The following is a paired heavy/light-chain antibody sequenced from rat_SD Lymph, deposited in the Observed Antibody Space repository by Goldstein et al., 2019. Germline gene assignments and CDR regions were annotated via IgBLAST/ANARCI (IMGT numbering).Heavy chain of an antibody. CDR3: ARQGGFERAFAY. Sequence: EVQLVESGGGLVQPGRSLKLSCLASGFTFSNYGMNWIRQAPGKGLEWVASISSSSSYIYYADTVKGRFTISRDNAKNTLYLQMTSLRSEDTALYYCARQGGFERAFAYWGQGTLVTVSS. J-gene: IGHJ3*01. D-gene: IGHD1-11*01. CDR1: GFTFSNYG. V-gene: IGHV5-34*01. CDR2: ISSSSSYI.
Light chain of an antibody. Sequence: DTVLTQSPALAVSPGERVSISCRASEGVNSYMHWYQQKPGQQPKLLIYKASNLASGVPARFSGSGSGTDFTLTIDPVEADDTATYFCQQSWNDPRTFGGGTKLELK. J-gene: IGKJ1*01. V-gene: IGKV3S11*01. CDR2: KAS. CDR3: QQSWNDPRT. CDR1: EGVNSY.